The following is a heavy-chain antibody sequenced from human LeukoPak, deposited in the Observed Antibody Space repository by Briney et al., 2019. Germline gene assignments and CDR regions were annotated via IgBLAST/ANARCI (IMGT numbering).Heavy chain of an antibody. CDR3: ARTTEAHSWRTRYYDYYMDV. CDR2: IFYSGST. J-gene: IGHJ6*03. D-gene: IGHD6-13*01. Sequence: SETLSLTCTVSGGSISNYHWGWIRQPPGKGLEWIGYIFYSGSTNDNPSLKSRVTISVDTSKNQFSLKLSSVTAADTAVYYCARTTEAHSWRTRYYDYYMDVWGKGTTVTVSS. V-gene: IGHV4-59*01. CDR1: GGSISNYH.